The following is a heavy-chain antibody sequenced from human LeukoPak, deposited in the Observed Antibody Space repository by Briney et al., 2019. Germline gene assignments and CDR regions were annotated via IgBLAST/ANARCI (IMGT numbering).Heavy chain of an antibody. D-gene: IGHD2-2*01. J-gene: IGHJ4*02. CDR3: AKGALIVVVPAAIDY. CDR2: ISGSGGST. CDR1: GFTFSSYA. Sequence: PGGSLRLSCAASGFTFSSYAMSWVRQAPGKGLEWVSAISGSGGSTYYADSVKGRFTISRDNSRNTLYLQMNSLRAEDTAVYYCAKGALIVVVPAAIDYWGQGTLVTVSS. V-gene: IGHV3-23*01.